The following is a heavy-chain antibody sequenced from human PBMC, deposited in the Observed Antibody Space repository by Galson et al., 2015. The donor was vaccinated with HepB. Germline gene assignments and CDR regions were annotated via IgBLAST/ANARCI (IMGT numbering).Heavy chain of an antibody. CDR3: ATAMVNYYYGMDV. V-gene: IGHV3-66*01. CDR1: GFTVSSNY. CDR2: IYSGGST. J-gene: IGHJ6*02. D-gene: IGHD3-10*01. Sequence: SLRLSCAASGFTVSSNYMNWVRQAPGKGLEWVSVIYSGGSTYYADSVKGRFTISRDNSKNTLYLQMNSLRAEDTAVYYCATAMVNYYYGMDVWGQGTTVTVSS.